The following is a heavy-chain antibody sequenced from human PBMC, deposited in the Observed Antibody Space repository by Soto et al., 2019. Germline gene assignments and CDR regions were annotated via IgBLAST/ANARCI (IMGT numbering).Heavy chain of an antibody. CDR2: IYYSGST. CDR1: GGSISSSSYY. V-gene: IGHV4-39*01. CDR3: AGTRMVRGVITRNSDAFDI. Sequence: QLQLQESGPGLVKPSETLSLTCTVSGGSISSSSYYWGWIRQPPGKGLEWIGSIYYSGSTYHNPSLNSRVTISVDTSNNQSSLKLSPVTAADTAVYYCAGTRMVRGVITRNSDAFDIWGQGTMVTVSS. J-gene: IGHJ3*02. D-gene: IGHD3-10*01.